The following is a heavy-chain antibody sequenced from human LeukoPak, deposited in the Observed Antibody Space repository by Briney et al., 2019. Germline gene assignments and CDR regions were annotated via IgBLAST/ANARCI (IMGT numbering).Heavy chain of an antibody. CDR2: ISPSGGST. D-gene: IGHD4-17*01. CDR3: ARGGEFDAFDI. Sequence: AASVKVSCKASGYTFTGYYMHWVRQAPGQGPEWMGVISPSGGSTTYAQKFQGRVTMTRDTSISTAYMELSRLRSDDTAVYYCARGGEFDAFDIWGQGTMVTVSS. V-gene: IGHV1-2*02. CDR1: GYTFTGYY. J-gene: IGHJ3*02.